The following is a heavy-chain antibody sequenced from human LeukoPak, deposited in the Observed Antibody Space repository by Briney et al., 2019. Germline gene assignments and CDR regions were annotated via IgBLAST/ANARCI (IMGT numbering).Heavy chain of an antibody. J-gene: IGHJ6*03. Sequence: GASVKVSCKASGGTFSSYAISWVRQAPGKGLEWMGGFDPEDGETIYAQKFQGRVTMTEDTSTDTAYMELSSLRSEDTAVYYCARARPDTAMVISNYYYYYMDVWGKGTTVTVSS. CDR3: ARARPDTAMVISNYYYYYMDV. CDR2: FDPEDGET. D-gene: IGHD5-18*01. CDR1: GGTFSSYA. V-gene: IGHV1-24*01.